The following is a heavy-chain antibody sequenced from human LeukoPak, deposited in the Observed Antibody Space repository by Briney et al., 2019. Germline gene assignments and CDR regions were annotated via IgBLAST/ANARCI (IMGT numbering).Heavy chain of an antibody. CDR3: ARSGMLYYDSSVRAIDAFDI. CDR2: INPNSGGT. CDR1: GYTFTGYY. Sequence: ASVKVSCKASGYTFTGYYMHWVRQAPGQGLEWMGWINPNSGGTNYAQKFQGRVTMTRDTSISTAYMELSRLRSDDTAVYYCARSGMLYYDSSVRAIDAFDIRGQGTMVTVSS. D-gene: IGHD3-22*01. J-gene: IGHJ3*02. V-gene: IGHV1-2*02.